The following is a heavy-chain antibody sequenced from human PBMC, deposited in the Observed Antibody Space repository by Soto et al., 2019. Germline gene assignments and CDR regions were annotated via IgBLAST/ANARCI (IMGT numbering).Heavy chain of an antibody. CDR3: AKDVPGGMDV. Sequence: GASVKVSCKASGYTFTSYDINWVRQATGQGLEWMGWMNPNSSNTGYADSVKGRFTISRDNSKNTLYLQMNSLRAEDTAVYYCAKDVPGGMDVWGQGTTVTVSS. CDR1: GYTFTSYD. CDR2: MNPNSSNT. J-gene: IGHJ6*02. D-gene: IGHD2-2*01. V-gene: IGHV1-8*01.